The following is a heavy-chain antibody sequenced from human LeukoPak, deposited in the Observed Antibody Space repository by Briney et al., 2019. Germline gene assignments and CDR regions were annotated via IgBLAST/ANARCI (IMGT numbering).Heavy chain of an antibody. D-gene: IGHD3-22*01. V-gene: IGHV3-53*01. CDR1: GFTVSTNY. Sequence: PGGSLRLSCAASGFTVSTNYMSWVRQAPGKGLEWVSVIHSGGTTYYADSVKGRFTISRDSSVNTLYLQMNNLRAEDTAVYYCARDPENYDDRSGFDYWGQGTLVTVSS. CDR2: IHSGGTT. J-gene: IGHJ4*02. CDR3: ARDPENYDDRSGFDY.